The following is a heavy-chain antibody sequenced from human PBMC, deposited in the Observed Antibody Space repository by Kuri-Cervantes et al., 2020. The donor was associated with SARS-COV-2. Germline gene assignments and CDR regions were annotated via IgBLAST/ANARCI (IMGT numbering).Heavy chain of an antibody. CDR3: VTPSLYDGSGSYATFDI. CDR2: INPNSGGT. V-gene: IGHV1-2*02. Sequence: ASVKVSCKASGYTFTGYYMHWLRQAPGQGLEWMGWINPNSGGTNYAQKFQGRVTMTRDTSISTAHMELSRLSSDDTAVYYCVTPSLYDGSGSYATFDIWGQGTLVTVSS. D-gene: IGHD3-22*01. J-gene: IGHJ3*02. CDR1: GYTFTGYY.